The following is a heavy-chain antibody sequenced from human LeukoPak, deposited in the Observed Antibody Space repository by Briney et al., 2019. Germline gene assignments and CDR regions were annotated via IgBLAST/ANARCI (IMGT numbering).Heavy chain of an antibody. CDR2: IRPSTGDT. J-gene: IGHJ4*02. CDR1: GYTFTSHG. Sequence: ASVKVSCKTSGYTFTSHGISWVRQAPGQGLEWMGWIRPSTGDTDYALNLQGRVTLSTDTSTSTAYMELRSLRSDDTAVYYCARVRDYLFCYWGQGTLVTVSS. V-gene: IGHV1-18*01. CDR3: ARVRDYLFCY. D-gene: IGHD2/OR15-2a*01.